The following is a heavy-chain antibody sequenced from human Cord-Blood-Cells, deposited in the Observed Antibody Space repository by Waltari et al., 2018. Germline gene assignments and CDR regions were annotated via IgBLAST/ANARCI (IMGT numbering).Heavy chain of an antibody. J-gene: IGHJ4*02. D-gene: IGHD6-6*01. Sequence: QVQLQESGPGLVKPSQTLSLTCTVSGGSISSGDYYWSWIRQPPGKVLEWIGYIYYSGSTYYNPSLKSRVTISVDTSKNQFSLKLSSVTAADTAVYYCAARTSIAARPNDYWGQGTLVTVSS. CDR3: AARTSIAARPNDY. V-gene: IGHV4-30-4*01. CDR1: GGSISSGDYY. CDR2: IYYSGST.